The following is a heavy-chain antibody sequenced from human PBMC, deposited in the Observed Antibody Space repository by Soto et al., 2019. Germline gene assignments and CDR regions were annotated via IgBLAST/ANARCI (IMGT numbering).Heavy chain of an antibody. V-gene: IGHV3-53*01. Sequence: PGGSLRLSCAATGFSVGDNHMNWVRQTPGKGLEWVSIIYTNGNTYYTDSVKGRFTISRDNSKNTLYLQMNNLRPEDTAVYYCARGPKQLPFSRRKYIEFYFDNGGRGTLVTVFS. CDR3: ARGPKQLPFSRRKYIEFYFDN. D-gene: IGHD1-1*01. CDR2: IYTNGNT. CDR1: GFSVGDNH. J-gene: IGHJ4*02.